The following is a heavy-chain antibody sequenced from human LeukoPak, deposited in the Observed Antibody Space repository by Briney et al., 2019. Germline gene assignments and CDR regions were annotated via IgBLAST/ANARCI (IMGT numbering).Heavy chain of an antibody. CDR2: IYSGGST. V-gene: IGHV3-66*01. J-gene: IGHJ4*02. CDR3: ARDRGSAALRY. D-gene: IGHD6-6*01. CDR1: GFTVSSNY. Sequence: GGSLRLSCAASGFTVSSNYMSWVRQAPGKGLEWVSVIYSGGSTYYADSVKGRFTISRDNSKNTLYLQMNSLRAEDTAVYYRARDRGSAALRYWGQGTLVTVSS.